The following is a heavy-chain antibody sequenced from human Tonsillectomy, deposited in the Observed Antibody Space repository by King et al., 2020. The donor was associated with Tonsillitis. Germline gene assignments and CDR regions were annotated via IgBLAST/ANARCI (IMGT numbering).Heavy chain of an antibody. V-gene: IGHV2-5*02. CDR2: IYWDDDE. CDR3: ARGTTSAAFDI. Sequence: TLKESGPTLVKPTQTLTLTCTFSGFSLSTSGVGVGWIRQTPGQALEWLALIYWDDDERSSPSLKNRLTITKDTSKNQVVLTMTNMDPVDTATYYCARGTTSAAFDIWGQGIMVTVSS. D-gene: IGHD1-26*01. CDR1: GFSLSTSGVG. J-gene: IGHJ3*02.